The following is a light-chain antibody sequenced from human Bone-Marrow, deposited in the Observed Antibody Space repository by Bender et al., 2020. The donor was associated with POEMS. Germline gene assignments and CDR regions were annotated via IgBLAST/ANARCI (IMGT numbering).Light chain of an antibody. Sequence: QSALTQPRSVSGSPGQSVTFSCTGTSSDIGGYDYVSWYQQHPGKAPKLRIFDVNKRPSGVPDRFSGSKSGNTASLTISGLQAEDEADYYCCSYARSNTDPYVFGTGTKVTVL. CDR2: DVN. CDR3: CSYARSNTDPYV. CDR1: SSDIGGYDY. J-gene: IGLJ1*01. V-gene: IGLV2-11*01.